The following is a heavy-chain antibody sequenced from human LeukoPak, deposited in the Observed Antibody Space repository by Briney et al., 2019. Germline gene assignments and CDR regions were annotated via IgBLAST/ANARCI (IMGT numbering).Heavy chain of an antibody. V-gene: IGHV3-7*01. CDR1: GFTFSSYW. CDR3: ARDKRSYYPYPYYFDY. CDR2: IKQDGSEK. Sequence: PGGSLRLSCAASGFTFSSYWMSWVRQAPGKGLEWVANIKQDGSEKYYVDSVKGRFTISRDNAKNSLYLQMNSLRAEDTAVYYCARDKRSYYPYPYYFDYWGQGTLATVSS. J-gene: IGHJ4*02. D-gene: IGHD1-26*01.